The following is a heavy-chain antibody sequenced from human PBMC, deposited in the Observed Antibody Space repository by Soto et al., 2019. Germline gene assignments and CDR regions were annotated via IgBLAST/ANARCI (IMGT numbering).Heavy chain of an antibody. CDR1: GGSIGSGGYY. CDR2: IYYSGST. D-gene: IGHD3-10*01. J-gene: IGHJ6*02. V-gene: IGHV4-31*03. Sequence: QVQLQESGPGLVKPSQTLSLTCTVSGGSIGSGGYYWSWIRQHPGKGLEWIGYIYYSGSTYYNPSLKSRVTISVDTSKNQFSLKLSSVTAADTAVYYCARDFSQRGRGVLYYYGMDVWGQGTTVTVSS. CDR3: ARDFSQRGRGVLYYYGMDV.